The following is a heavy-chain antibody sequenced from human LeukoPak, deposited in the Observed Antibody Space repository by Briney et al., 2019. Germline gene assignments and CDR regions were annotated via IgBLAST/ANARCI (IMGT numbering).Heavy chain of an antibody. CDR1: GNYW. V-gene: IGHV3-74*01. Sequence: GGSLRLSCAASGNYWMHWVCQVPGKGLVWVSRIDGGGSSTSYADSVKGRFSISRDNAKSTLYLQMSSLRAEDTAVYYCARGPGSSGGAYVGDYWGPGTLVTVSS. CDR3: ARGPGSSGGAYVGDY. J-gene: IGHJ4*01. CDR2: IDGGGSST. D-gene: IGHD3-22*01.